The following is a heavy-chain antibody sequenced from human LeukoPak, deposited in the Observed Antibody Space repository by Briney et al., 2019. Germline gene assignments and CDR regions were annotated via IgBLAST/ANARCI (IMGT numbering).Heavy chain of an antibody. Sequence: PGGSLRLSCAASGFTFSSYAMSWVRQAPGKGLEWVSAISGSGGSTYYADSVKGRFTISRDNSKNTLYLQMSGLRPEDTAIYYCAKGDYGDYKLIDYWGQGTLVTVSS. V-gene: IGHV3-23*01. CDR1: GFTFSSYA. J-gene: IGHJ4*02. D-gene: IGHD4-17*01. CDR3: AKGDYGDYKLIDY. CDR2: ISGSGGST.